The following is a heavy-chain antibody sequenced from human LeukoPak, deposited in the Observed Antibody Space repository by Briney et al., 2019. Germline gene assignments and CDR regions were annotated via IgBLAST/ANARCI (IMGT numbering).Heavy chain of an antibody. CDR3: AREYSSSRYYYYYMDV. V-gene: IGHV3-11*04. CDR2: ISSSGSTI. Sequence: PSETLSLTCTVSGGSISSYYWSWIRQPAGKGLEWISYISSSGSTIYYADSVKGRFTISRDNAKNSLYLQMNSLRAEDTAVYYCAREYSSSRYYYYYMDVWGKGTTVTVSS. D-gene: IGHD6-6*01. CDR1: GGSISSYY. J-gene: IGHJ6*03.